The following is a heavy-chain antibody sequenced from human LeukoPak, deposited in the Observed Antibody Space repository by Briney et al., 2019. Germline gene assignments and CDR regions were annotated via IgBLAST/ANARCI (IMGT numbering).Heavy chain of an antibody. D-gene: IGHD3-10*01. CDR3: AKDEPYGSGSYYPGGFDP. J-gene: IGHJ5*02. Sequence: GGSLRLSCAASGFPFSSYAMSWVRQAPGKGLEWVSAISGSGGSTYYADSVKGRFTISRDNSKNTLYLQMNSLRGEDTAVYYCAKDEPYGSGSYYPGGFDPWGQGTLVTVSS. CDR1: GFPFSSYA. CDR2: ISGSGGST. V-gene: IGHV3-23*01.